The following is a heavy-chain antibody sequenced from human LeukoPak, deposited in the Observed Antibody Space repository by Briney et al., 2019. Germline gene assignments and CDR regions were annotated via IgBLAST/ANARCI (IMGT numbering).Heavy chain of an antibody. CDR3: ARAWSRVDPFDI. CDR1: GFTVSGNY. CDR2: IYSGGST. V-gene: IGHV3-66*01. D-gene: IGHD2-8*02. Sequence: GGSLRLSCAASGFTVSGNYMTWVRQAPRKGLEWVSVIYSGGSTYYADSAKGRFTISRDNSKNTVYLQMNSLRAEDTAVYYCARAWSRVDPFDIWGQGTMVTVSS. J-gene: IGHJ3*02.